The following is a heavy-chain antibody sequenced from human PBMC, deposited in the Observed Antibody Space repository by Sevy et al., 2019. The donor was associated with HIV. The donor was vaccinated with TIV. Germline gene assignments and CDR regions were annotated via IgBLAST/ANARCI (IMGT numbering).Heavy chain of an antibody. Sequence: GGSLRLSCAASGFSFSSYSMNWVRQAPGKGLEWVSYISSSSSAVFYGDSVKGRFTMSRDNAKNYLYLQMNSLRDEDTAVYYCVRGEYSSSLASRLFDYWGQGTLVTVS. CDR3: VRGEYSSSLASRLFDY. CDR1: GFSFSSYS. D-gene: IGHD6-6*01. V-gene: IGHV3-48*02. J-gene: IGHJ4*02. CDR2: ISSSSSAV.